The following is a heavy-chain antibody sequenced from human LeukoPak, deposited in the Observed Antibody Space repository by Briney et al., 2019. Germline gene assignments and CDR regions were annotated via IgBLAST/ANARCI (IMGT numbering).Heavy chain of an antibody. D-gene: IGHD1-1*01. CDR3: AREELEYYFDY. J-gene: IGHJ4*02. Sequence: GASVKVSCKASGGTFSSYAISWVRQAPGQGLEWMGGIIPVFGTANYAQKFQGRVTITTDESTSTAYMELSSLRSEDTAVYYCAREELEYYFDYWGRGTLVTVSS. CDR1: GGTFSSYA. CDR2: IIPVFGTA. V-gene: IGHV1-69*05.